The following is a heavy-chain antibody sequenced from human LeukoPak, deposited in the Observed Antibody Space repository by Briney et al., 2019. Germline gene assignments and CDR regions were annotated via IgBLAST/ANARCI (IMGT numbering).Heavy chain of an antibody. V-gene: IGHV3-23*01. J-gene: IGHJ4*02. CDR3: AKLKQWQPQRYFFEY. D-gene: IGHD6-19*01. CDR1: GFTFSSYA. Sequence: PGGSLRLSCAASGFTFSSYAMSWVRQAPGKGLEWVSTFSGTSTNSYADAVKGRVTIPRDNSKNTLYLQMNSLRAEDTAVYYCAKLKQWQPQRYFFEYWGQGALVTVAS. CDR2: FSGTSTN.